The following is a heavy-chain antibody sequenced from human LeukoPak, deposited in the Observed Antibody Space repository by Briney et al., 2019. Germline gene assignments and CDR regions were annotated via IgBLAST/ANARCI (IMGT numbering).Heavy chain of an antibody. J-gene: IGHJ4*02. CDR2: INWNGGSI. Sequence: GGSLRLSCAASGFTFDDYGMSWVRQAPGKGLEWVSGINWNGGSIGYADSVKGRFTISRDNAKNSLYLQMNSLRAEDTALYYCARDSGSNSYHDYWGQGTLVTVSS. CDR1: GFTFDDYG. CDR3: ARDSGSNSYHDY. D-gene: IGHD1-26*01. V-gene: IGHV3-20*04.